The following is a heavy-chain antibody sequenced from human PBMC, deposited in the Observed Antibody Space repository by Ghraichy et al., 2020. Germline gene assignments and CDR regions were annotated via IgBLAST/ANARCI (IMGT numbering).Heavy chain of an antibody. D-gene: IGHD3-22*01. CDR1: GFTFSSYS. J-gene: IGHJ4*02. CDR2: ISSSSSYI. CDR3: ARANLYYDSNPFDY. Sequence: GGSLRLSCAASGFTFSSYSMNWVRQAPGKGLEWVSSISSSSSYIYYADSVKGRFTISRDNAKNSLYLQMNSLRAEDTAVYYCARANLYYDSNPFDYWGQGTLVTVSS. V-gene: IGHV3-21*01.